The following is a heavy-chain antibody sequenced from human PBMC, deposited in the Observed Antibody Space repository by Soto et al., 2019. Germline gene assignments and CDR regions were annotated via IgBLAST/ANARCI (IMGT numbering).Heavy chain of an antibody. D-gene: IGHD2-2*01. Sequence: QVQLQQRGAGLLKPSETLSLTCAVYGGSFSGYYWSWIRQPPGKGLEWIGEINHSGSTNYNPSLKSRVTISVDTSKNQFSLKLSSVTAADTAVYYCARAWGYCSSTSCYYMDVWGKGTTVTVSS. CDR3: ARAWGYCSSTSCYYMDV. CDR2: INHSGST. CDR1: GGSFSGYY. V-gene: IGHV4-34*01. J-gene: IGHJ6*04.